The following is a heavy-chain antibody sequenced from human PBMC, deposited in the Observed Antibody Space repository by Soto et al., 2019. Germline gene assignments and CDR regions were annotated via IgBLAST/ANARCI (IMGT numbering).Heavy chain of an antibody. Sequence: EVQLLESGGGLVQPGGSLRLSCAASGFHFSSYGMSWVRQAPGQGLECVSTIGGSGGSTYYADSVKGRFTISRDNSKNXLYLQMSSLRAEDTALYYCAKLEEPSGLPTTYIDYWGQGTLVTVSS. V-gene: IGHV3-23*01. CDR3: AKLEEPSGLPTTYIDY. D-gene: IGHD1-26*01. CDR1: GFHFSSYG. J-gene: IGHJ4*02. CDR2: IGGSGGST.